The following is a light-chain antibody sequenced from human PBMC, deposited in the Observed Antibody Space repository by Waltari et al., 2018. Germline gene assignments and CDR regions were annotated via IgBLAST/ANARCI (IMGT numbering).Light chain of an antibody. CDR3: QTGGHGTWV. CDR2: VNSDGSH. V-gene: IGLV4-69*01. CDR1: SGHSSNV. J-gene: IGLJ3*02. Sequence: QLVLTQSPSASASLGASVKLTCTLSSGHSSNVIAWLQPRPEKGPRYLLKVNSDGSHSKGDEIPDRFAGSRSGAVRYLTISNRPSEDEADYFCQTGGHGTWVFGGGTTRTVL.